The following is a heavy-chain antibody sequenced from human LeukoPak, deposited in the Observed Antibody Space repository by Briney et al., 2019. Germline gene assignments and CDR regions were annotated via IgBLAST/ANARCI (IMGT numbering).Heavy chain of an antibody. CDR3: ARRAYGIGFGY. CDR2: IRYTGST. V-gene: IGHV4-39*01. J-gene: IGHJ4*02. CDR1: GGSVSSSPYW. Sequence: SETLSLTXTVSGGSVSSSPYWWGWIRQPPGKGLEWIGTIRYTGSTFYNPSLKSRVTISADTSSNQFSLKLTSVTAADTAVYYCARRAYGIGFGYWGQGTMVTVSS. D-gene: IGHD1-14*01.